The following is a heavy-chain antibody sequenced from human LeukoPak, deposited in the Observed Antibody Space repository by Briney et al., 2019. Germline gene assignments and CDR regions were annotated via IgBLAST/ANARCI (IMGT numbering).Heavy chain of an antibody. CDR1: GGTFSSYA. D-gene: IGHD3-22*01. J-gene: IGHJ3*02. V-gene: IGHV1-69*13. Sequence: ASVKVSCKASGGTFSSYAISWVRQAPGQGLEWMGGIITIFGTANYAQKFQGRVTITADESTSTAYMELSSLRSEDTAVYYCARGGLSRYYYDSSGYYHAFDIWGQGTMVTVSS. CDR2: IITIFGTA. CDR3: ARGGLSRYYYDSSGYYHAFDI.